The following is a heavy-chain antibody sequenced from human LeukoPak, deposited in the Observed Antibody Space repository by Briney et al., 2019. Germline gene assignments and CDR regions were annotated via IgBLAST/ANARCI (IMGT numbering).Heavy chain of an antibody. Sequence: GGSLRLSCAASGFTFSTFAMIWVRQPPGKGLEWVSSIFPSGGEIHYADSVRGRFTISRDNSKNTLYLQMNSLRAEDTAVYYCARTYSWSLSRFDYWGQGTLVTVSS. CDR1: GFTFSTFA. CDR2: IFPSGGEI. V-gene: IGHV3-23*01. CDR3: ARTYSWSLSRFDY. D-gene: IGHD3-16*02. J-gene: IGHJ4*02.